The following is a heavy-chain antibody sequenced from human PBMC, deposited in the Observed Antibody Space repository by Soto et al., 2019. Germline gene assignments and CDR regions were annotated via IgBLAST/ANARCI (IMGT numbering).Heavy chain of an antibody. CDR2: INHSGST. J-gene: IGHJ3*02. D-gene: IGHD7-27*01. Sequence: SEILALTGAVNGGPFSGSYWSWIRQPPGKGLEWIGEINHSGSTNYNPSLKSRVTISVDTSKNQFSLKLSSVTAADTAVYYCARTGEVGAFDIWGQGTMVT. CDR1: GGPFSGSY. CDR3: ARTGEVGAFDI. V-gene: IGHV4-34*01.